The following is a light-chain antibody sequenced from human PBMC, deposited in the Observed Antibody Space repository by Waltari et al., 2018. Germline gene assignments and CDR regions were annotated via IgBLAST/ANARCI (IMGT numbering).Light chain of an antibody. CDR1: SSDVGGYNY. V-gene: IGLV2-14*01. Sequence: QSALTQPASVSGSPGRSITISCTGTSSDVGGYNYASWYQQHPGKAPKLMIYEVSNRPSGVSNRFSGSKSGNTASLTISGLQAEDEADYYCSSYTSSSTLLYVFGTGTKVTVL. CDR2: EVS. CDR3: SSYTSSSTLLYV. J-gene: IGLJ1*01.